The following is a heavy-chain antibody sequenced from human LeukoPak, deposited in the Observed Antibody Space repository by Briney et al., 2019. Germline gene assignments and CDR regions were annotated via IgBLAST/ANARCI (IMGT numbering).Heavy chain of an antibody. D-gene: IGHD2/OR15-2a*01. Sequence: SETLSLTCTVSGASISSYYWSWVRQPPGKGLEWIGYISYSGSTNCNPSLKSRVTISEDTSKNQFSLKLSSVTAADTAVYYCARSHYGNTDTNYYMDVWGKGTSVTVSS. CDR2: ISYSGST. CDR1: GASISSYY. CDR3: ARSHYGNTDTNYYMDV. V-gene: IGHV4-59*01. J-gene: IGHJ6*03.